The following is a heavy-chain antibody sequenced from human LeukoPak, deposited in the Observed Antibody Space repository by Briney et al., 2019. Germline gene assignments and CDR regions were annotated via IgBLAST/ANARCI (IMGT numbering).Heavy chain of an antibody. J-gene: IGHJ4*02. D-gene: IGHD3-16*01. V-gene: IGHV3-23*01. CDR3: ATVGVGWVAFEY. CDR1: GFMFSHSA. CDR2: ISESGGAT. Sequence: GGSLRLSCPAPGFMFSHSAMTWVRKPPGKGMEWVSGISESGGATYYAGSAKGRFTISRDNSKNTLYLQMNSLRSDDKAVYYCATVGVGWVAFEYWGQGALVTVSS.